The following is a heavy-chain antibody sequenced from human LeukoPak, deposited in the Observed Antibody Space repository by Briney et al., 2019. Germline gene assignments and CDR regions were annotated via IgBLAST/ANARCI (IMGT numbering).Heavy chain of an antibody. D-gene: IGHD3-10*01. CDR1: GGTFSSYA. CDR3: ARYHYGSGSHAWFDP. Sequence: GASVKVSCKASGGTFSSYAISWVRQAPGQGLEWMGGIIPIFGTANYAQKFQGRVTITADKSTSTAYMELSSLRSEDTAVYYCARYHYGSGSHAWFDPWGQGTLVTVSS. J-gene: IGHJ5*02. CDR2: IIPIFGTA. V-gene: IGHV1-69*06.